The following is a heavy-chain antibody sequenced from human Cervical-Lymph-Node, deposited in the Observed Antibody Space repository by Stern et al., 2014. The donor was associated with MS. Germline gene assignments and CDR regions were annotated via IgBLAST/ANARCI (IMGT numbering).Heavy chain of an antibody. CDR3: ARTYSGSYYSYYYGMDV. CDR1: GFTFSSYG. D-gene: IGHD1-26*01. J-gene: IGHJ6*02. V-gene: IGHV3-33*01. Sequence: VQLEESGGGVVQPGRSLRLSCAASGFTFSSYGMHWVRQAPGKGLAWGAVIWYDGSNKCYADSVKGRFTISRDNSKNTLYLQMNSLRAEDTAVYYCARTYSGSYYSYYYGMDVWGQGTTVTVSS. CDR2: IWYDGSNK.